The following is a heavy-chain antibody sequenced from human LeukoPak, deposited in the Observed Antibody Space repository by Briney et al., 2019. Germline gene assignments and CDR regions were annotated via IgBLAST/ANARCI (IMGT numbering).Heavy chain of an antibody. J-gene: IGHJ4*02. CDR1: GFTFSSYW. V-gene: IGHV3-74*01. CDR3: TRDTRGTIGTTTLDY. D-gene: IGHD1-1*01. Sequence: GGSLRLSCVASGFTFSSYWMHWVRQAPGKGLVWVSRINNDGSTTTYADSVEGRFTISRDNAKNTLYLQMNSLRAEDTAVYYCTRDTRGTIGTTTLDYWGQGTLVTVSS. CDR2: INNDGSTT.